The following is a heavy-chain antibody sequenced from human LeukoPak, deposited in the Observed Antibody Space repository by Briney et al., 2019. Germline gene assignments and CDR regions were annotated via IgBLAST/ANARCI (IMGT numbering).Heavy chain of an antibody. V-gene: IGHV4-59*01. CDR1: GGSISSYY. Sequence: SETLSLTCTVSGGSISSYYWSWIRQSPGKGLEWIGYIYYSGSTNYNPSLKSRVTISVDTSKNQFSLKLSSVTAADTAVYYCATPTTVTTDIWGQGTMVTVSS. CDR3: ATPTTVTTDI. D-gene: IGHD4-17*01. CDR2: IYYSGST. J-gene: IGHJ3*02.